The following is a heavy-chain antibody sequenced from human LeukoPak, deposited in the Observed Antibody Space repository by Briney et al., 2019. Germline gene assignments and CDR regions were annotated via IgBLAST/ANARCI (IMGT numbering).Heavy chain of an antibody. J-gene: IGHJ6*04. CDR1: DDSIRRYY. CDR3: ARGDRGFSYGTTGDRYYYYGMDV. CDR2: IYYSGSP. Sequence: SSETLSLPCTVSDDSIRRYYWSWIRQPPGKGLEWIGYIYYSGSPNYNPSLKSRVTISVDTSKNQFSLKLSSVTAADTAVYYCARGDRGFSYGTTGDRYYYYGMDVWGSGTTVTVSS. V-gene: IGHV4-59*01. D-gene: IGHD5-18*01.